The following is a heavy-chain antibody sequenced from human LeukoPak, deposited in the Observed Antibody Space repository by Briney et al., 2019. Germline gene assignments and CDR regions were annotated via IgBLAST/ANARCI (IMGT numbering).Heavy chain of an antibody. J-gene: IGHJ5*02. V-gene: IGHV1-46*01. Sequence: GASVKVSCKAFGYTFTRYYMHWVRQAPGQGPEWMGVINPSGGSTSYAQKFQGRVTMTRDTSTSTVYMELSSLRSEDTAVYYCARGIVVVTAIRRWFDPWGQGTLVTVSS. CDR2: INPSGGST. CDR1: GYTFTRYY. CDR3: ARGIVVVTAIRRWFDP. D-gene: IGHD2-21*02.